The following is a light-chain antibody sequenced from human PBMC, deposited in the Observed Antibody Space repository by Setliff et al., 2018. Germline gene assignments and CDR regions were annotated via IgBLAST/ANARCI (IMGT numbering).Light chain of an antibody. CDR2: EVT. CDR3: LSYTSETTHAL. V-gene: IGLV2-14*03. Sequence: SALAQPASVSGSPGQSITISCTGTSSDVGGYNYVSWYQQHPNKAPKLMIYEVTKRPSGVSDRFSGSKSGNTASLTISGLQAEDEADYYCLSYTSETTHALFAGGTK. CDR1: SSDVGGYNY. J-gene: IGLJ2*01.